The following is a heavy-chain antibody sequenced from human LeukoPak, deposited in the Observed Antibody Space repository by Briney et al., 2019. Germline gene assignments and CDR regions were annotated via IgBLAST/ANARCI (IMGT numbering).Heavy chain of an antibody. CDR1: GYTFTGYY. CDR3: ASLIGWNYENPRPNFDY. D-gene: IGHD1-7*01. Sequence: GASVKVSCKASGYTFTGYYMHWVRQAPGQGLEWMGWINPNSGGTNYTQKFQGRVTMTRDTSISTAYMELSRLRSDDTAVYYCASLIGWNYENPRPNFDYWGQGTLVTVSS. V-gene: IGHV1-2*02. CDR2: INPNSGGT. J-gene: IGHJ4*02.